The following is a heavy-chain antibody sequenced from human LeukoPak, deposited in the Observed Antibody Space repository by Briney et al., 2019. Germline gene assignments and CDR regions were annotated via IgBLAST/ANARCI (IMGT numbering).Heavy chain of an antibody. D-gene: IGHD2-15*01. Sequence: GGSLRLSCAASGFTFSDYYMTWIRQAPGKGLEWLSYISSSGDTMYYADSVKGRFTISRDNAKHSLYLQMNSLRAEDTALYYCARGDCSGGTCYPDPWGQGTLVIVSS. V-gene: IGHV3-11*01. CDR3: ARGDCSGGTCYPDP. CDR1: GFTFSDYY. J-gene: IGHJ5*02. CDR2: ISSSGDTM.